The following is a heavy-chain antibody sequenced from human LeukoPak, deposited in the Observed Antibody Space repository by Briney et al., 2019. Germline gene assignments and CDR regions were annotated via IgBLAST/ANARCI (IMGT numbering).Heavy chain of an antibody. CDR2: IYYSGST. V-gene: IGHV4-59*01. Sequence: SETLSLTCTVSGGSISSCYWSWIRQPPGKGLEWIGYIYYSGSTNYNPSLKSRVTISVDTSKNQFSLKLSSVTAADTAVYYCARGGSYYDFSFDPWGQGTLVTVSS. J-gene: IGHJ5*02. D-gene: IGHD3-3*01. CDR3: ARGGSYYDFSFDP. CDR1: GGSISSCY.